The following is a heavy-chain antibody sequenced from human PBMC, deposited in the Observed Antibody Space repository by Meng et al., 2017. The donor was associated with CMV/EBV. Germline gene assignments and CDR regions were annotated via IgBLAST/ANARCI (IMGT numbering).Heavy chain of an antibody. V-gene: IGHV3-48*02. J-gene: IGHJ4*01. CDR3: ARVANGDNFFDY. Sequence: GESLKISCAASGFTFSSYAMSWVRQAPGKGLEWVSYISNSGSAKYYADSLRGRFTISRDNAKNSLYLQMNSLRDEDTATYYCARVANGDNFFDYWGQGTVVTVSS. CDR1: GFTFSSYA. CDR2: ISNSGSAK.